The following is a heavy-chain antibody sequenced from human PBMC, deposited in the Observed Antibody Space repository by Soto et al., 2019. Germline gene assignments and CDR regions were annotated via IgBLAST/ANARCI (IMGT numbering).Heavy chain of an antibody. D-gene: IGHD3-22*01. J-gene: IGHJ6*02. Sequence: ASVKVSCKASGYTFTGYGISWVRQAPGQGLEWMGWISAYNGKTNYAQKLQGRVTMTTDTSTSTAYMELRTLRSDDTAVYYCARDNSETYYYGSSGYYPIGGDYYYGMDVWGQGTTVTVSS. CDR2: ISAYNGKT. V-gene: IGHV1-18*04. CDR1: GYTFTGYG. CDR3: ARDNSETYYYGSSGYYPIGGDYYYGMDV.